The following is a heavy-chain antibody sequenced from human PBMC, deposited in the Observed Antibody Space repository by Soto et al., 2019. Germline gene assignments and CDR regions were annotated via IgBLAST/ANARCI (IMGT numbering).Heavy chain of an antibody. D-gene: IGHD2-21*02. V-gene: IGHV3-7*01. CDR1: GFTFSSYW. J-gene: IGHJ3*02. CDR2: IKQDGSEK. CDR3: ARGPYCGGDCYLDAFDI. Sequence: GESLKISCAASGFTFSSYWMSWVRQAPGKGLEWVANIKQDGSEKYYVDSVKGRFTISRDNAKNSLYLQMNSLRAEDTAVYYCARGPYCGGDCYLDAFDIWGQGTMVTVSS.